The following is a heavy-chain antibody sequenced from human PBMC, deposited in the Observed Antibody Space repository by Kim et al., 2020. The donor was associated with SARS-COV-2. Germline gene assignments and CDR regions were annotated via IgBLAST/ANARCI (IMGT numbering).Heavy chain of an antibody. CDR2: ISTYDGNT. V-gene: IGHV1-18*01. J-gene: IGHJ1*01. D-gene: IGHD1-26*01. Sequence: ASVKVSCQTSGYTFISFGISWVRQAPGQGLEWMGWISTYDGNTKHSQKLQGRVTMTTDTSTSTAYMELRSLRSDDTAVYYCARDSSAFEWELRKEYFQHW. CDR3: ARDSSAFEWELRKEYFQH. CDR1: GYTFISFG.